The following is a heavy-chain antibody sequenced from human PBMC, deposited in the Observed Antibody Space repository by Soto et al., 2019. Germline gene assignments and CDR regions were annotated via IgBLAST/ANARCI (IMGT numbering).Heavy chain of an antibody. D-gene: IGHD3-3*01. CDR3: ASDEGFLEWLLPGDY. CDR1: GFTFSSYA. CDR2: ISYDGSNK. J-gene: IGHJ4*02. Sequence: QVQLVESGGGVVQPGRSLRLSCAASGFTFSSYARHWVRQAPGKGLEWVAVISYDGSNKYYADSVKGRFTISRDNSKNTLYLQMNSLRAEDTAVYYCASDEGFLEWLLPGDYWGQGTLVTVSS. V-gene: IGHV3-30-3*01.